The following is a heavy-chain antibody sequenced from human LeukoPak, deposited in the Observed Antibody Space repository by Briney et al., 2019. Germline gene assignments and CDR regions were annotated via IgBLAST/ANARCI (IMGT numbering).Heavy chain of an antibody. V-gene: IGHV4-30-2*01. CDR1: GGSISSGGYS. Sequence: PSETLSLTCAVSGGSISSGGYSWSWIRQPPGKGLEWIGYIYHSGSTYYNPSLKSRVTISVDRSKNQFSLKLSSVTAADTAVYYCARVGYSSGWYQGYFDYWGQGTLVTVSS. CDR3: ARVGYSSGWYQGYFDY. CDR2: IYHSGST. D-gene: IGHD6-19*01. J-gene: IGHJ4*02.